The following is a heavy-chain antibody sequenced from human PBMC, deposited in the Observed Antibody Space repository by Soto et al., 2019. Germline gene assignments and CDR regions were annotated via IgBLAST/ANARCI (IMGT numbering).Heavy chain of an antibody. CDR1: GGSISTTTYY. CDR2: IYYTGRT. V-gene: IGHV4-39*01. D-gene: IGHD6-25*01. CDR3: ATHRRYSSGWYYYGMDV. Sequence: QLQLQGSGPGLVKPSETLSLTCTVSGGSISTTTYYWGWVRQPPGKGLEWIGNIYYTGRTSYNPSLKSRVTISVDTSNNQFSLRLNSVTAADTAVYYCATHRRYSSGWYYYGMDVWGQGTTVTVSS. J-gene: IGHJ6*02.